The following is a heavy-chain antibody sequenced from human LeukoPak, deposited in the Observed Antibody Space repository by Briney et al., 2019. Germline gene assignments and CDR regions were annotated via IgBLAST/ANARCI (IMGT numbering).Heavy chain of an antibody. J-gene: IGHJ6*02. V-gene: IGHV3-23*01. CDR3: AKAGFYYGSGNMSPLGIGYFTMDV. Sequence: PGGSLGLSCAASGFTFGSFTMSWVRQAPGRSLEWVSAIRGTDTNTYYADSVRGRFTISRDNSNNTLFLQMNGLRAEDTAVYYCAKAGFYYGSGNMSPLGIGYFTMDVWGQGTTVTVSS. CDR1: GFTFGSFT. CDR2: IRGTDTNT. D-gene: IGHD3-10*01.